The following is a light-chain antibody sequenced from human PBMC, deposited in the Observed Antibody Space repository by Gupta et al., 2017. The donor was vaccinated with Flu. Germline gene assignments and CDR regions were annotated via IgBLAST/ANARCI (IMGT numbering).Light chain of an antibody. J-gene: IGKJ3*01. CDR3: QHRDSTPFT. V-gene: IGKV1-39*01. CDR2: AAS. Sequence: DIQMTQSPSSLSASVGDRVTITCRASQSISSYLNWYQQKPGKAPKLLIYAASSLQSGVPSRFSGSGSGTDFTLTISRLQPEDFATYYCQHRDSTPFTFSHGTKVDIK. CDR1: QSISSY.